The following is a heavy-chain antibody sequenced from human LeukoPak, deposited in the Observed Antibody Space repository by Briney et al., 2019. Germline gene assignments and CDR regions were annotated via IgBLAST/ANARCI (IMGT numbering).Heavy chain of an antibody. Sequence: GGSLRLFCLASGFSVSNNYMSWVRQAPGEGLEWDSVIYSGGSTYYAHSVKGRFNISRDKYKTTLSLQMNSMRAEDTAVYYCTRAKGIAVAGQFYYGMDVWGQGTKVTVSS. D-gene: IGHD6-19*01. J-gene: IGHJ6*02. CDR3: TRAKGIAVAGQFYYGMDV. CDR1: GFSVSNNY. V-gene: IGHV3-66*01. CDR2: IYSGGST.